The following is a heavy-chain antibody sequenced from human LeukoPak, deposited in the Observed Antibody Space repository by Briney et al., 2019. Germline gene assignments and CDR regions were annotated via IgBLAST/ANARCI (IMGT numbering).Heavy chain of an antibody. V-gene: IGHV3-48*01. CDR1: GFTFSSYS. D-gene: IGHD3-16*02. CDR2: ISSSSSTI. J-gene: IGHJ4*02. Sequence: GGSLRLSCAASGFTFSSYSMNWVRQAPGKGLEWVSYISSSSSTIYYADSVKGRFTISRDNAKNSLYLQMNSLRAEDTAVYYCARGKPFERLGELSLYDYWGQGTLVTVSS. CDR3: ARGKPFERLGELSLYDY.